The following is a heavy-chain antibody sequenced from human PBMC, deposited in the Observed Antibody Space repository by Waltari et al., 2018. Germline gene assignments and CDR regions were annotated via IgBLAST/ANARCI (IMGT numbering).Heavy chain of an antibody. Sequence: EVQLVESGGGLVQPGGSLSISCAASGFNSSRYWMTWVRQAPGKGLEWVANIKQDGSEKYYVDSVKGRFTISRDNAKNSLYLKMNSLRAEDTAVYYCARSGHSGYDLGIDYWGQGTLVTVSS. D-gene: IGHD5-12*01. J-gene: IGHJ4*02. CDR3: ARSGHSGYDLGIDY. V-gene: IGHV3-7*01. CDR1: GFNSSRYW. CDR2: IKQDGSEK.